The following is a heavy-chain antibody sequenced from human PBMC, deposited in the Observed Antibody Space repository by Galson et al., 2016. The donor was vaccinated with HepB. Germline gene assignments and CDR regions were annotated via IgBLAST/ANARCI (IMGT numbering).Heavy chain of an antibody. J-gene: IGHJ6*02. D-gene: IGHD3-3*01. V-gene: IGHV1-46*01. CDR2: IIPSGGGT. CDR3: ARATTLNRDGFWSGYKLEWGLDV. Sequence: SVKVSCKASGHSLTRHYLHWVRQAPGQGLEWMGIIIPSGGGTNYAQKFQGRVTMTMDTTTSTVYMELSSLSSEDTDVYYCARATTLNRDGFWSGYKLEWGLDVWGQGTTVTVS. CDR1: GHSLTRHY.